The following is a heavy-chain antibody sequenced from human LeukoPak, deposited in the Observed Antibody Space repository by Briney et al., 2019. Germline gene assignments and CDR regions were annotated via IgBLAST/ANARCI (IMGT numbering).Heavy chain of an antibody. CDR2: ISYDGSNK. V-gene: IGHV3-30-3*01. CDR3: ARAEDSSGWYFLY. CDR1: GFTFSTYA. J-gene: IGHJ1*01. D-gene: IGHD6-19*01. Sequence: GGSLRLSCAASGFTFSTYAMSWVRQAPGKGLEWVAVISYDGSNKYYADSVKGRFTISRDNSKNTLYLQMNSLRAEDTAVYYCARAEDSSGWYFLYWGQGTLVTVSS.